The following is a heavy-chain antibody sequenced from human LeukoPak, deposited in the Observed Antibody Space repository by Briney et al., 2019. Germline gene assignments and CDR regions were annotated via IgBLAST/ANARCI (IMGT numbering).Heavy chain of an antibody. J-gene: IGHJ4*02. D-gene: IGHD4-17*01. Sequence: PSETLSLTCAVYGGSFSGYYWSWIRQHPGKGLEWIGEINHSGSTNYNPSLKSRVTISVDTSKNQFSLKLSSVTAADTAVYYCARGGDYGDYGHTIDYWGQGTLVTVSS. CDR3: ARGGDYGDYGHTIDY. CDR2: INHSGST. V-gene: IGHV4-34*01. CDR1: GGSFSGYY.